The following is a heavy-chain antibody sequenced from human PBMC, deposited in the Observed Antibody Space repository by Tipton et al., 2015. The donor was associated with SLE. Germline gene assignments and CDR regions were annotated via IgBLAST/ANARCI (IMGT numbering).Heavy chain of an antibody. V-gene: IGHV3-9*01. D-gene: IGHD5-18*01. CDR3: ARDRGGLVDTGMIEY. Sequence: SLRLSCAASGFTFKNYAMHWVRQVPGKGLEWVSGIGWNSGSIGYVDSVKGRFTISRDNAKDSLYLQMNSLSVEDTALYYCARDRGGLVDTGMIEYWGQGTLVTVSS. J-gene: IGHJ4*02. CDR1: GFTFKNYA. CDR2: IGWNSGSI.